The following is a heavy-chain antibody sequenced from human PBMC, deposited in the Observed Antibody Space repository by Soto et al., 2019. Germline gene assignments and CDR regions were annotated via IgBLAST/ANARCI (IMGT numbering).Heavy chain of an antibody. V-gene: IGHV3-30*18. CDR3: AKGRSYYYYDGLDV. Sequence: TGGSLRLSCAASGFTFSSYGMHWVRQAPGKGLEWVAVISYDGSNKYYADSVKGRFTISRDNSKNTLNLQMNSLRAEDTVLYYCAKGRSYYYYDGLDVWGQGATVTVSS. CDR2: ISYDGSNK. J-gene: IGHJ6*02. CDR1: GFTFSSYG.